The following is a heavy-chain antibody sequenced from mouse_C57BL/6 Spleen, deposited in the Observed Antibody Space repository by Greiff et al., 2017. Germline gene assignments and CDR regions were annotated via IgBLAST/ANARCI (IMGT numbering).Heavy chain of an antibody. CDR1: GYTFTSYW. CDR3: ARGLRGAMDY. Sequence: QVQLQQPGAELVKPGASVKLSCKASGYTFTSYWMQWVKQRPGQGLEWIGESDPSDSYTNYNQKFKGKATLTVDTSSSTAYVQLSSLTSEDSAVYYCARGLRGAMDYWGQGTSVTVSS. D-gene: IGHD2-4*01. CDR2: SDPSDSYT. V-gene: IGHV1-50*01. J-gene: IGHJ4*01.